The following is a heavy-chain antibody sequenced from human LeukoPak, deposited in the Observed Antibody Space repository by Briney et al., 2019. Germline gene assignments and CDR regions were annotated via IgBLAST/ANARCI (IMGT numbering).Heavy chain of an antibody. D-gene: IGHD6-13*01. Sequence: GGSLRLSCVASGFTFSSYAMSWVRQAPGKGLEWASAISGSGGSTYYADSVKGRFTISRDNSKNTLYLQMNSLRAEDTAVYYCAKEPVSGIAAAGTRHYWGQGTLVTVSS. CDR1: GFTFSSYA. J-gene: IGHJ4*02. V-gene: IGHV3-23*01. CDR2: ISGSGGST. CDR3: AKEPVSGIAAAGTRHY.